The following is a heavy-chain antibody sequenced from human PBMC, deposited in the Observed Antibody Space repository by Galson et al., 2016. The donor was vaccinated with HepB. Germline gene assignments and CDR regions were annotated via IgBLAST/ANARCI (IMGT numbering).Heavy chain of an antibody. D-gene: IGHD3-10*01. Sequence: SLRLSCAASGFTFSSYSMNWVRQAPGKGLKWVSSIGGGADTYYADSVKGRFIISRDNSKNTTYLQMNSLLAEDTAIYYCAKHREYYYGSGNFNWFDPWGQGTLVTVSS. CDR3: AKHREYYYGSGNFNWFDP. J-gene: IGHJ5*02. CDR2: IGGGADT. V-gene: IGHV3-23*01. CDR1: GFTFSSYS.